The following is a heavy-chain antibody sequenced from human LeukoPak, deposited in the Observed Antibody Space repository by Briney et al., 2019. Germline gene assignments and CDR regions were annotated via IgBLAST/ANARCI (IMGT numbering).Heavy chain of an antibody. CDR3: ARDDDYYDSSGFDP. CDR2: IYYSGST. CDR1: GGSISSGGYY. D-gene: IGHD3-22*01. J-gene: IGHJ5*02. Sequence: SQTLSLTCTVSGGSISSGGYYWRWIRQHPGKGLKWIGYIYYSGSTYYNPSLKSRVTISVDTSNNQFSLKLSSVTAADTAVYYCARDDDYYDSSGFDPWGQGTLVTVSS. V-gene: IGHV4-31*03.